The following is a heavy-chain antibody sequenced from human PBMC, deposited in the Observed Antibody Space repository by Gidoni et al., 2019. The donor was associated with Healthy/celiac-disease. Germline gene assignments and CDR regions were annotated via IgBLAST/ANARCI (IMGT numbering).Heavy chain of an antibody. CDR3: ARSDIVVVVAAAPFDY. V-gene: IGHV1-69*01. Sequence: GRVTITADESTSTAYMELSSLRSEDTAVYYCARSDIVVVVAAAPFDYWGQGTLVTVSS. D-gene: IGHD2-15*01. J-gene: IGHJ4*02.